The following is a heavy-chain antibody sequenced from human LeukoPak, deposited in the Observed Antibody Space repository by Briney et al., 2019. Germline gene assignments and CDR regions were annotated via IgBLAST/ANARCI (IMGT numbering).Heavy chain of an antibody. D-gene: IGHD1-26*01. Sequence: GGSLRLSCAAPGFTFRSYAMSWVRQAPGKGLEWVSTISGSGDSTYYADSVKGRFTISRDNSKNTLWLQMNSLRAEDTAVYFCAKDAYSGRDFDYWGQGTLVTVSS. CDR2: ISGSGDST. CDR3: AKDAYSGRDFDY. J-gene: IGHJ4*02. CDR1: GFTFRSYA. V-gene: IGHV3-23*01.